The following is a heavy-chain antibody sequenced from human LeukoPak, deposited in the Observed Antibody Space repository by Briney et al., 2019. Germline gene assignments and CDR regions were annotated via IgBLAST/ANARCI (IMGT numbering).Heavy chain of an antibody. J-gene: IGHJ4*02. CDR2: IYSGGST. V-gene: IGHV3-66*01. CDR1: GFTVSSNY. CDR3: ARDLTGDAYFDY. D-gene: IGHD7-27*01. Sequence: PGGSLRLSCEVSGFTVSSNYMTWVRQAPGKGLEWASIIYSGGSTYYADSVKGRFAISRDNSKNTLYLQMNSLRAEDTAVFYCARDLTGDAYFDYWGQGTLVTVSS.